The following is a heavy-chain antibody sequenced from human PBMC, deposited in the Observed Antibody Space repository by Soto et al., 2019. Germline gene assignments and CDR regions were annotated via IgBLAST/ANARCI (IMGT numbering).Heavy chain of an antibody. J-gene: IGHJ6*02. D-gene: IGHD3-22*01. CDR1: GYTFTGYY. Sequence: ASVKVSCKASGYTFTGYYMHWVRQAPGQGLEWMGWINPNSGGTNYAQRFQCWVTMTRDTSISTAYMELSRLRSDDTAVYYCAREKYYYDSSGYYDLTVGYYGMEVWGQGTTVSVS. V-gene: IGHV1-2*04. CDR3: AREKYYYDSSGYYDLTVGYYGMEV. CDR2: INPNSGGT.